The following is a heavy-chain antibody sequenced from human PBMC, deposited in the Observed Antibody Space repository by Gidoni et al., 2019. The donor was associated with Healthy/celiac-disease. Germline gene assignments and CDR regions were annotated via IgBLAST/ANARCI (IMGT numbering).Heavy chain of an antibody. D-gene: IGHD2-8*02. Sequence: QVQLVESGGGVVQPGRSLRLSCAASGFTFSSYGMHWVRQAPGKGLEWVAVISYDGSNKYYADSVKGRFTISRDNSKNTLYLQMNSLRAEDTAVYYCAKDLVGGVNFDYWGQGTLVTVSS. CDR2: ISYDGSNK. V-gene: IGHV3-30*18. CDR3: AKDLVGGVNFDY. J-gene: IGHJ4*02. CDR1: GFTFSSYG.